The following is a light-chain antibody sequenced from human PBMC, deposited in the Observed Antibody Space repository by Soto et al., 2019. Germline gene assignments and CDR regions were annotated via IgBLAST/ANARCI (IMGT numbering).Light chain of an antibody. CDR3: SSYSTGGSYV. J-gene: IGLJ1*01. V-gene: IGLV2-14*03. CDR2: DVS. CDR1: SSDVGGYNS. Sequence: QSALTQPASVSGSPGQSIAISCTGTSSDVGGYNSASWYQHHPGKAPKRLIYDVSKLPSGVSNRFSGSKSGNTASLTISGLQDEDEAESDCSSYSTGGSYVLGTGTKQTVL.